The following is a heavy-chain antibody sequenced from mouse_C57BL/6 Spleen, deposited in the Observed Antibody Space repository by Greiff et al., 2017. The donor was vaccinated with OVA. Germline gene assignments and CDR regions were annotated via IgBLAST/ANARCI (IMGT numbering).Heavy chain of an antibody. J-gene: IGHJ1*03. Sequence: EVMLVESGGGLVKPGGSLKLSCAASGFTFSSYAMSWVRQTPEKRLEWVATISDGGSYTYYPDNVKGRFTISRDNAKNNLYLQMSHLKSEDTAMYYCARVARGYFDVWGTGTTVTVSS. CDR2: ISDGGSYT. V-gene: IGHV5-4*03. CDR1: GFTFSSYA. CDR3: ARVARGYFDV.